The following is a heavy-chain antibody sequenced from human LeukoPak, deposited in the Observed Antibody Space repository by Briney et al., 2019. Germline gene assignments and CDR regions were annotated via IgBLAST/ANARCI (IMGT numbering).Heavy chain of an antibody. CDR1: GFTFSTYA. V-gene: IGHV3-23*01. J-gene: IGHJ6*04. CDR3: AELGITMIGGV. D-gene: IGHD3-10*02. Sequence: GGSLRHSCAASGFTFSTYAMTWVRQAPGRGLEWVSLISGTGGSTYYADSVKGRFTISRDNSKNTLYLQMNSLRAEDTAVYYCAELGITMIGGVWGKGTTVTISS. CDR2: ISGTGGST.